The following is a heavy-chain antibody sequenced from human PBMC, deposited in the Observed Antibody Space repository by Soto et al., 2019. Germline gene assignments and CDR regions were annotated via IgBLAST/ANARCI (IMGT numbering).Heavy chain of an antibody. CDR2: IYDSGFT. V-gene: IGHV4-59*01. J-gene: IGHJ4*02. Sequence: ASETLSLTCTISGDFIRNYYWSWIRQPPGKGLEWIGYIYDSGFTNYNPSLKSRVTISADTSKNQFSLKLTSVTAADTAVYYCARDRAYYDSNGFYFDYWGQGTLVTVSS. D-gene: IGHD3-22*01. CDR3: ARDRAYYDSNGFYFDY. CDR1: GDFIRNYY.